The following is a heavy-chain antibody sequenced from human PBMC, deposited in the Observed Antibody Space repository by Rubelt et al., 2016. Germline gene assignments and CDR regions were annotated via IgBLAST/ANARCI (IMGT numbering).Heavy chain of an antibody. CDR3: ASAAGPTQNYDSSGFAFDI. Sequence: SGFTFSSYAMSWVRQAPGKGLEWVSGISGSGGSTHHADSVKGRFTISRDNSKNTLYLQMNSLRAEDTAVYYCASAAGPTQNYDSSGFAFDIWGQGTMVTVSS. D-gene: IGHD3-22*01. J-gene: IGHJ3*02. CDR1: GFTFSSYA. V-gene: IGHV3-23*01. CDR2: ISGSGGST.